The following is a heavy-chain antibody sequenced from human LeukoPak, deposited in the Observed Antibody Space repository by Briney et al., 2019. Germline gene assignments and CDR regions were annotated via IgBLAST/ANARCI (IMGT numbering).Heavy chain of an antibody. Sequence: SVKVSCKASGGTFISYAISWVRQAPGQGLEWRGGIIPIFGTANYAQKFQGRVTITADESTSTACMELSSLRSEDTAVYYCARDFIPQQLDNDAFDIWGQGTMVTVSS. J-gene: IGHJ3*02. D-gene: IGHD6-13*01. CDR3: ARDFIPQQLDNDAFDI. CDR1: GGTFISYA. CDR2: IIPIFGTA. V-gene: IGHV1-69*13.